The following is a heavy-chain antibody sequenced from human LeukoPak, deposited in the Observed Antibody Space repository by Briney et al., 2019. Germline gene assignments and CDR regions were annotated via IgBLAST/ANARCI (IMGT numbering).Heavy chain of an antibody. CDR3: ARAGSPSDYGGRLDY. Sequence: GGSLRLSCAASGFTFSSYGMHWVRQAPGKGLEWVAVIWYDGSKKYYGDSVKGRFTISRDNSKNTLYLQMNSLRAEDTAVYYCARAGSPSDYGGRLDYWGQGTLVTVSS. J-gene: IGHJ4*02. CDR1: GFTFSSYG. D-gene: IGHD4-23*01. V-gene: IGHV3-33*01. CDR2: IWYDGSKK.